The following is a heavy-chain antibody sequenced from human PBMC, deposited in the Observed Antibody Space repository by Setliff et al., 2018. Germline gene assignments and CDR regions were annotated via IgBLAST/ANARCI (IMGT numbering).Heavy chain of an antibody. J-gene: IGHJ4*02. V-gene: IGHV3-30*04. D-gene: IGHD3-16*01. CDR2: ISSDESHI. CDR1: GFTFSSYT. CDR3: ARDGGEY. Sequence: PGGSLRLSCAASGFTFSSYTMHWVRQAPGKGLEWVALISSDESHIYYADSVKGRFTISRDNAKNSLYLQMNSLRAEDTAVYYCARDGGEYWGQGTLVTVSS.